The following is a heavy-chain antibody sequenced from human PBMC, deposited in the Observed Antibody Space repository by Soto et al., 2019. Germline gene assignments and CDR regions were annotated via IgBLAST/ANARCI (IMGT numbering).Heavy chain of an antibody. J-gene: IGHJ5*02. CDR1: GDSIRSGGHY. CDR2: IYYSGST. D-gene: IGHD3-9*01. CDR3: ARGWYYDILTGYSREDNWFDP. Sequence: PSETLSLTCSVSGDSIRSGGHYWNWIRQHPEKGLEWIGYIYYSGSTHYNPSLRSRLTISLDTSKNQFFLRLTSVTAADTAVYYCARGWYYDILTGYSREDNWFDPWGQGTLVTVSS. V-gene: IGHV4-31*03.